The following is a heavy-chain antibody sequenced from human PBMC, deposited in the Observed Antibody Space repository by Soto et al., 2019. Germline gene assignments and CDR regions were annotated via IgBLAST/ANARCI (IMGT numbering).Heavy chain of an antibody. J-gene: IGHJ6*02. D-gene: IGHD2-15*01. V-gene: IGHV1-18*01. CDR2: ISAYNGNT. Sequence: ASVKVSCKASGYTFTSYGISWVRQAPGQGLEWMGWISAYNGNTNYAQKLQGRVTMTTDTSTSTAYMELRSLRSDDTVVYYCARGAWPLGYCSGGSCYSGENYYYGMDVWGQGTTVTVSS. CDR3: ARGAWPLGYCSGGSCYSGENYYYGMDV. CDR1: GYTFTSYG.